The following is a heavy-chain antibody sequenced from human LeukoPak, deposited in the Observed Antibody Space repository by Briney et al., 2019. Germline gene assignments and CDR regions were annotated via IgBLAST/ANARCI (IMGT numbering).Heavy chain of an antibody. J-gene: IGHJ4*02. V-gene: IGHV3-7*01. Sequence: GGSLRLSCAASGFTLSNYWMSWVRQAPGKGLEWVANIKEDGSEKFYVDSVKGRFTISRDNAKNLLHLQLNSLRAEDTAVYYCTRQGHHNFEYWGQGTLVTVSS. D-gene: IGHD1-14*01. CDR2: IKEDGSEK. CDR3: TRQGHHNFEY. CDR1: GFTLSNYW.